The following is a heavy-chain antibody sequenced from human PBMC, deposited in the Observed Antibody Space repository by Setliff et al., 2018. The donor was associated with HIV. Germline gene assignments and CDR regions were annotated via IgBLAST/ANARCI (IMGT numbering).Heavy chain of an antibody. CDR2: ISPYIGHT. Sequence: SVKVSCKVSGYTFTTYGISWVRQAPGHGLEWMGWISPYIGHTNYAQNFQDRVTMTIDTSTSRAYMELRSLRSDDTAVYFCARLGSGWSDSYYYAMDVWGQGTTVTVSS. V-gene: IGHV1-18*01. CDR1: GYTFTTYG. CDR3: ARLGSGWSDSYYYAMDV. D-gene: IGHD6-19*01. J-gene: IGHJ6*02.